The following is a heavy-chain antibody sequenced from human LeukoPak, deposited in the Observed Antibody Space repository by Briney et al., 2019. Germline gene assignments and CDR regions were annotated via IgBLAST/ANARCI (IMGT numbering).Heavy chain of an antibody. V-gene: IGHV1-8*01. D-gene: IGHD2-15*01. CDR2: MNPNSGNT. Sequence: ASVKVSCKASGYTFTSYDINWVRQATGQGLEWMGWMNPNSGNTGYAQKFQGRVTITTDESTSTAYMELSSLRSEDTAVYYCAREGAGGSNDYWGQGTLVTVSS. CDR3: AREGAGGSNDY. J-gene: IGHJ4*02. CDR1: GYTFTSYD.